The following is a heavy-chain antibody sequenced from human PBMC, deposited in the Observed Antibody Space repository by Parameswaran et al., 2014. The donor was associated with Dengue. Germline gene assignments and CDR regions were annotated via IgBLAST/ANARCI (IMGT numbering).Heavy chain of an antibody. J-gene: IGHJ4*01. Sequence: WVRQAPGQGLEWMGWISAYNGNTNYAQKLQGRVTMTTDTSTSTAYMELRSLRSDDTAVYYCARDPHPVDYDILTSDFDYWARNLVTVSS. CDR2: ISAYNGNT. D-gene: IGHD3-9*01. V-gene: IGHV1-18*01. CDR3: ARDPHPVDYDILTSDFDY.